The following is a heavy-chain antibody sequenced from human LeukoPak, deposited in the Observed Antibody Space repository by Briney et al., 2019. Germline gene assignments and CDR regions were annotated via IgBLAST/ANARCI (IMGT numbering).Heavy chain of an antibody. V-gene: IGHV3-53*05. D-gene: IGHD6-19*01. J-gene: IGHJ4*02. CDR1: GFTFSSYA. Sequence: PGGSLRLSCAASGFTFSSYAMSWVRQAPGKGLEWVSDIYSGGGTYYTDSVRGRFTISRDNSKNTLYLQMNSLRVDDTAMYYCARAGHSSGWYTASDSWGQGTLVTVSS. CDR3: ARAGHSSGWYTASDS. CDR2: IYSGGGT.